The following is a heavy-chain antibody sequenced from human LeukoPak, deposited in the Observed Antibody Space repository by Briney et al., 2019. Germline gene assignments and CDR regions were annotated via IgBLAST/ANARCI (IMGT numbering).Heavy chain of an antibody. Sequence: SETLSLTCTVSGGSISSYYWSWIRQPPGKGLEWIGYIYYSGSTNYNPSLKSRVTISVDTCKNQFSLKLSSVTAADTAVYYCARRYYYDSSGYYNYYYMDVWGKGTTVTVSS. V-gene: IGHV4-59*08. CDR1: GGSISSYY. CDR2: IYYSGST. D-gene: IGHD3-22*01. J-gene: IGHJ6*03. CDR3: ARRYYYDSSGYYNYYYMDV.